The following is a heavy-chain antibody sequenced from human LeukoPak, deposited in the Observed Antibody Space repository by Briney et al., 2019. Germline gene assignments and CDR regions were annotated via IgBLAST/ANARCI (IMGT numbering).Heavy chain of an antibody. CDR1: GFTFSSYA. V-gene: IGHV3-30*04. Sequence: PGRSLRLSCAASGFTFSSYAMHWVRQAPGKGLEWVAVISYDGSNKYYADSVKGRFTISRDNSKNTLYLQMNSLRAEDTAVYYCARGVWSGYYRPTYYFDYWGQGTLVTVSS. CDR3: ARGVWSGYYRPTYYFDY. CDR2: ISYDGSNK. J-gene: IGHJ4*02. D-gene: IGHD3-3*01.